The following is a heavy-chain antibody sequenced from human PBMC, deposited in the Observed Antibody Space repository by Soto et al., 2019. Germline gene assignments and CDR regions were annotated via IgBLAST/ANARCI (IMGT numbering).Heavy chain of an antibody. Sequence: QVQLQESGPGLVKPSETLSLTCTVSGGSISSYYWSWIWQPPGKGLEWIGYIYYSGSTNYNPSLKSRVTISVDTSKNQFSLKLSSVTDADTAVYYCARGSVGEQLADWFDPWGQGTLVTVSS. CDR1: GGSISSYY. CDR3: ARGSVGEQLADWFDP. D-gene: IGHD6-6*01. CDR2: IYYSGST. V-gene: IGHV4-59*01. J-gene: IGHJ5*02.